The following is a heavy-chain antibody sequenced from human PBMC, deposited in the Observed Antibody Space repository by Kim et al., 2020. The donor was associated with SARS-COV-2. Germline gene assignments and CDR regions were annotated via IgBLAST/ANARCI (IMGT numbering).Heavy chain of an antibody. V-gene: IGHV4-31*03. CDR2: IYYSGST. CDR1: GGSISSGGYY. D-gene: IGHD3-22*01. CDR3: ARTYDSSGEHLFFDY. Sequence: SETLSLTCTVSGGSISSGGYYWSWIRQHPGKGLEWIGYIYYSGSTYYNPSLKSRVTISVDTSKNQFSLKLSSVTAADTAVYYCARTYDSSGEHLFFDYWGQGTLVTVSS. J-gene: IGHJ4*02.